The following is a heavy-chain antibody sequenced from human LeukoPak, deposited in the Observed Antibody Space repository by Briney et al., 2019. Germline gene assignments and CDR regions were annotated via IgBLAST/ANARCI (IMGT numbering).Heavy chain of an antibody. CDR3: ARDLRYFDCILADY. D-gene: IGHD3-9*01. Sequence: ASVKVSFKASGYTFTSYGISGVRQAPGQGLEWMGGISAYNGNTNYAQKLQGRVTMTTDTSTSTAYMELRSLRSDDTAVYYCARDLRYFDCILADYWGQGTLVTVSS. V-gene: IGHV1-18*04. CDR2: ISAYNGNT. CDR1: GYTFTSYG. J-gene: IGHJ4*02.